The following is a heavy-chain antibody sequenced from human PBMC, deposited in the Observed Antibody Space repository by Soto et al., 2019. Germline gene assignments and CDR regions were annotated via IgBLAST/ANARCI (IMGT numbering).Heavy chain of an antibody. CDR1: GLTFSSYW. CDR2: IKPDGSER. D-gene: IGHD1-26*01. V-gene: IGHV3-7*01. CDR3: ATESWYTRRF. Sequence: EVQLVESGGGLVQPGGSLRLSCAASGLTFSSYWMSWVRQAPGKGLEWVANIKPDGSERYYMDSVKGRFPISRDNAKSSLYLQMNNLRGEDSAVYYCATESWYTRRFWGQGTLVTVSS. J-gene: IGHJ4*02.